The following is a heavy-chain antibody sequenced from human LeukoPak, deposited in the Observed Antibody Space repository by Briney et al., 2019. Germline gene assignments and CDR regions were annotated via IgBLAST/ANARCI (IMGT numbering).Heavy chain of an antibody. D-gene: IGHD1-1*01. V-gene: IGHV3-21*01. CDR2: ISSSSSYI. CDR3: AREMPYNHPKAFGI. Sequence: PGGSLRLSCAASGFTFSSYSMNWVRQAPGKGLEWVSYISSSSSYIYYPDSVKGRFTISRHNAKNSLYMQMNCLRAEDTAVYYCAREMPYNHPKAFGIWGQGTMVTVSS. J-gene: IGHJ3*02. CDR1: GFTFSSYS.